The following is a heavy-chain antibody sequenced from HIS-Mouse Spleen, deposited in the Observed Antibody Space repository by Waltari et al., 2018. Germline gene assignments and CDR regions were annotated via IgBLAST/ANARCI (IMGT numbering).Heavy chain of an antibody. Sequence: QVQLVQSGAEVKKPGSSVKVSCKASGGTFSSYAISWVRQAPGQGLEWMGRIIPILGIANYAQKFQGRVTITADKSTSTAYMELSSLRSEDTAVYYCASHRSSGYYFDYWGQGTLVTVSS. CDR2: IIPILGIA. J-gene: IGHJ4*02. V-gene: IGHV1-69*04. D-gene: IGHD3-22*01. CDR1: GGTFSSYA. CDR3: ASHRSSGYYFDY.